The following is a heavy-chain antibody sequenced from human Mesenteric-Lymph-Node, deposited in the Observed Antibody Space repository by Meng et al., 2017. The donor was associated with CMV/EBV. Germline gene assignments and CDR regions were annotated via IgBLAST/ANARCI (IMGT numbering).Heavy chain of an antibody. J-gene: IGHJ6*02. CDR1: GFSFSDYY. D-gene: IGHD1-14*01. CDR2: ISSTARTI. Sequence: GESLKISCAASGFSFSDYYMTWIRQAPGKGLEWVSHISSTARTIHYADSVKGRFTISRDNAKNALYLQMNSLRAEDTAVYYCAREFSTHVAGRRAYYYGMDVWGQGTTVTVSS. V-gene: IGHV3-11*04. CDR3: AREFSTHVAGRRAYYYGMDV.